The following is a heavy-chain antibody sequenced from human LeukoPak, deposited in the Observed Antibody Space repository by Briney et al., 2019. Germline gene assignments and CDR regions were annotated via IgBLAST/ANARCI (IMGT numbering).Heavy chain of an antibody. D-gene: IGHD3-22*01. CDR1: AYSISSGYY. CDR2: IYHSGNT. J-gene: IGHJ3*02. Sequence: PSETLSLTCTVSAYSISSGYYWGWVRQPPGKGLEWIGNIYHSGNTYYNPSLKSRVTILVDTSKNQFSLKLSSVTAADTAVYYCARADSSGYGAFDIWGQGTMLIVSS. V-gene: IGHV4-38-2*02. CDR3: ARADSSGYGAFDI.